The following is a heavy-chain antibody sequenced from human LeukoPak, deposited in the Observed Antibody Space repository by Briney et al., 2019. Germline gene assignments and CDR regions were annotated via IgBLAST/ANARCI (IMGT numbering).Heavy chain of an antibody. V-gene: IGHV3-48*03. CDR3: ARDSKGSGSYYLDY. J-gene: IGHJ4*02. CDR2: ISSSGSTI. D-gene: IGHD3-10*01. CDR1: GFTFSSYE. Sequence: GGSLRLSCAASGFTFSSYEMNWGRQAPGKGLEWVSYISSSGSTIYYADSVKGRFTISRDNAKNSLYLQMNSLRAEDTAVYYCARDSKGSGSYYLDYWGQGTLVTVSS.